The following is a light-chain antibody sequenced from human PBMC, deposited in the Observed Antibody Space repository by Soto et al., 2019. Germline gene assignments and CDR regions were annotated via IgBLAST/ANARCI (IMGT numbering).Light chain of an antibody. CDR2: AGS. Sequence: LTQSPASLSSSAGDRVTITCRASQSVATNLAWYQQTPGQAPRLLIYAGSTWATGIPYRFSGSGSGTDFTLTISSLEPEDFAVYYCQQCGSSLRTFGQGTKVDIK. CDR1: QSVATN. J-gene: IGKJ1*01. CDR3: QQCGSSLRT. V-gene: IGKV3-20*01.